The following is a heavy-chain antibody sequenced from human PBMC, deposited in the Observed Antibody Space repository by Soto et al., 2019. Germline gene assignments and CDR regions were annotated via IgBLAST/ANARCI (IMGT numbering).Heavy chain of an antibody. V-gene: IGHV3-23*01. Sequence: EVQLLESGGGLVQPGGSLRLSCAASGFTFSSYAMSWVRQAPGKGLEWVSAISGSGGSTYYADSVKGRFTISRDNSKNARYLQMDSLRAEDTAVYYCANSVVVAANWDYGGQGTLVTVSS. CDR3: ANSVVVAANWDY. CDR1: GFTFSSYA. D-gene: IGHD2-15*01. J-gene: IGHJ4*02. CDR2: ISGSGGST.